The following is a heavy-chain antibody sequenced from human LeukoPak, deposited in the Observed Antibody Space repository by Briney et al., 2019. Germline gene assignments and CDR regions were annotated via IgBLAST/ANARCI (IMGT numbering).Heavy chain of an antibody. CDR1: GYTFTDYY. Sequence: ASVKVPCKASGYTFTDYYLHWVRQAPGQGLEWMGWINPSSGGTNYAQTFQGRVTMTRDTSITTAYLELSRLRSDDTAVYYCARIGYNHYFDYWGQGTLVTVSS. V-gene: IGHV1-2*02. J-gene: IGHJ4*02. D-gene: IGHD5-24*01. CDR3: ARIGYNHYFDY. CDR2: INPSSGGT.